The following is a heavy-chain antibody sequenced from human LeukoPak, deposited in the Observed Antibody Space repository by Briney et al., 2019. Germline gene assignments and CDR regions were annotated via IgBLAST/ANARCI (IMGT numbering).Heavy chain of an antibody. D-gene: IGHD1-14*01. J-gene: IGHJ5*02. CDR1: GFTFGEYA. Sequence: GGSLRLSCTASGFTFGEYALSWFRQAPGKGLEWVSAISGSGGSTYYADSVKGRSTISRDNSKNTLYLQMSSLRAEDTAVYYCAKGPRPGDWFDPWGQGTLVTVSS. V-gene: IGHV3-23*01. CDR3: AKGPRPGDWFDP. CDR2: ISGSGGST.